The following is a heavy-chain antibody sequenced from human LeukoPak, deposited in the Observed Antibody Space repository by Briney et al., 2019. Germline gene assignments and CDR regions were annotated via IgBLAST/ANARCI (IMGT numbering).Heavy chain of an antibody. J-gene: IGHJ3*02. CDR3: ARSRVRGSPHPNAFDI. V-gene: IGHV1-18*01. CDR2: ISDYDGNT. CDR1: GDSIRSYG. Sequence: ASVKVSCKASGDSIRSYGIPWVRQAPGQGLEWMGWISDYDGNTNYAQNVQGRVTMTTDTSTSTAYMELRSLRSDDTAVYYCARSRVRGSPHPNAFDIWGQGTKVTVSS. D-gene: IGHD3-10*01.